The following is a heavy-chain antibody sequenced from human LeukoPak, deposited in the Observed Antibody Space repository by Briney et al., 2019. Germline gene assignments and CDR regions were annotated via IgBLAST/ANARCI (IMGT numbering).Heavy chain of an antibody. CDR2: IKQDGSEK. J-gene: IGHJ4*02. CDR3: ARDKFGGTDY. Sequence: GGSLRLSCAASGFTFSSSWMSWVRQAPGKGLEWVANIKQDGSEKYYVDSVKGRFTISRDNAKNSLYLQMNSLRAEDTAVYYCARDKFGGTDYWGQGPWSPSPQ. V-gene: IGHV3-7*01. D-gene: IGHD3-16*01. CDR1: GFTFSSSW.